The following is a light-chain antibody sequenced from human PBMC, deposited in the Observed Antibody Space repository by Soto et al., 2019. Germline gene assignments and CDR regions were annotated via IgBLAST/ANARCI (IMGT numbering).Light chain of an antibody. CDR3: QQRYNWPIT. V-gene: IGKV3D-11*01. CDR1: QGIGDT. CDR2: ADS. J-gene: IGKJ5*01. Sequence: EVVMRQSPATLSVSPGEGATLSCRASQGIGDTLAWYQHKPGQAPRLLIYADSNRATGIPARFSGSGSGTDFTLTISSLEPEDFSVYYCQQRYNWPITFGQGTRLEI.